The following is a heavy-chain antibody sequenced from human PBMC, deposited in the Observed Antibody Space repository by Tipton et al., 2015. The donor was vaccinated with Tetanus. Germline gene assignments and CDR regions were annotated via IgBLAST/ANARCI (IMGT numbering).Heavy chain of an antibody. D-gene: IGHD3-9*01. Sequence: LVKPTETLSLTCTVSGGSISSSNYYWGWIRQPPGKGLEWIGRIYYSGSTSYNPSLKSRVTISVDTSKKQFSLELNSVTAADTAVYYCARRGGDFLTGYYDSWGQGPLDTVSS. V-gene: IGHV4-39*01. J-gene: IGHJ4*02. CDR3: ARRGGDFLTGYYDS. CDR2: IYYSGST. CDR1: GGSISSSNYY.